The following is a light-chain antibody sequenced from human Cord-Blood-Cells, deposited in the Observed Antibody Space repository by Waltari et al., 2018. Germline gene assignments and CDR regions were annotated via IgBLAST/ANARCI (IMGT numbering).Light chain of an antibody. J-gene: IGLJ2*01. CDR3: CSYAGSSTYVV. V-gene: IGLV2-23*02. Sequence: QSALTQPASVSGSPGQSITISCTGTSSDVGSYNLVPWYQQHPGKAPKLMIYEVSKRPSGVSNRFSGSKSGNTASLTISGLQAEDDADYYCCSYAGSSTYVVFGGGTKLTVL. CDR1: SSDVGSYNL. CDR2: EVS.